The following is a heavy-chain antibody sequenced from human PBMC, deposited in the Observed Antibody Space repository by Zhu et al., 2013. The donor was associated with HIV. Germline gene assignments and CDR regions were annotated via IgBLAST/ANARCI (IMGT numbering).Heavy chain of an antibody. CDR2: INADNGNT. CDR1: GYTFTTYA. Sequence: QVQLVQSGAEVKRPGASVKVSCKASGYTFTTYAMHWVRQAPGQRLEWMGWINADNGNTRFSQKFQGRVTITRDTSASTAYMELSSLRSEDTAVYYCARVRSGWYLSAFDIWAKGQWSPSLQ. V-gene: IGHV1-3*01. CDR3: ARVRSGWYLSAFDI. J-gene: IGHJ3*02. D-gene: IGHD6-19*01.